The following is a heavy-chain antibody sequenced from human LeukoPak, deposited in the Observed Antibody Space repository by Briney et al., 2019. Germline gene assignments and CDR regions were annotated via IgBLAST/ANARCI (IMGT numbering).Heavy chain of an antibody. J-gene: IGHJ5*02. V-gene: IGHV4-39*07. CDR1: GGSISSSSYY. CDR3: ARIYSSSWFLNWFDP. Sequence: SSETLSLTCTVSGGSISSSSYYWGWIRQPPGKGLECIGTIYHSGSTYYNPSLKSRVTISVDTSKNQFSLKLNSATAADTAVYYCARIYSSSWFLNWFDPWGQGTLVTVSS. CDR2: IYHSGST. D-gene: IGHD6-13*01.